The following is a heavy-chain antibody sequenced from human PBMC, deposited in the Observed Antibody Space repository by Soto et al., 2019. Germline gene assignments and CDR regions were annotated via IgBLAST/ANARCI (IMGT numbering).Heavy chain of an antibody. CDR3: ARELGGYDYFDS. J-gene: IGHJ4*02. V-gene: IGHV4-59*01. CDR1: GDSITSYY. D-gene: IGHD5-12*01. CDR2: ISYIGST. Sequence: SETLSLTCTVSGDSITSYYWSWIRQPPGRGLEWIGYISYIGSTNYNPSLKSRVTISVDTSKNQFSLKLSSVTAADTAMYYCARELGGYDYFDSWGQGTLVTVSS.